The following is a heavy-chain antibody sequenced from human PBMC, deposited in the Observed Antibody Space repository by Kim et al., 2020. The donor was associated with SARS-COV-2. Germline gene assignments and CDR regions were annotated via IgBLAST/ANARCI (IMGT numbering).Heavy chain of an antibody. V-gene: IGHV3-7*03. Sequence: GGSLRLSCAASGFTFSSYWMSWVRQAPGKGLEWVANIKEDGTEKNYVHSVKGRFTISRDNAKNSLSLQMDSLRGDDTAVYYCARGGYWCGNYWGQGTLVTVSS. CDR3: ARGGYWCGNY. D-gene: IGHD2-8*02. J-gene: IGHJ4*02. CDR2: IKEDGTEK. CDR1: GFTFSSYW.